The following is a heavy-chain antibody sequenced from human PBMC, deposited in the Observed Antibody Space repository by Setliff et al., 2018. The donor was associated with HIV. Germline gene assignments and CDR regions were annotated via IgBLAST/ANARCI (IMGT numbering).Heavy chain of an antibody. CDR3: AREMTGGYFDD. CDR2: INPGSGAT. D-gene: IGHD3-10*01. V-gene: IGHV1-46*01. Sequence: ASVMVSCKASGYTFSNFYIHWVRQAPGQGLEWVGAINPGSGATFYAQRFQGRVALSRDTSTSTAHMELSSLRSEETALYYCAREMTGGYFDDWGQGTLVTVSS. J-gene: IGHJ4*02. CDR1: GYTFSNFY.